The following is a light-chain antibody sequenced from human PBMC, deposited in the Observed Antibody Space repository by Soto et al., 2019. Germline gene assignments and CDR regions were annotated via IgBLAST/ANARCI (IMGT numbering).Light chain of an antibody. Sequence: QSVLTQPASVSGSPGQSIAISCTGTSSDVGAYNYVSWYQQHPGKAPKLMIYDVINRPSGVSNRFSGSKSGSTASLTISGLKPEDEADYYCASYTSSSSVVFGGGTKLTVL. J-gene: IGLJ2*01. CDR3: ASYTSSSSVV. V-gene: IGLV2-14*01. CDR2: DVI. CDR1: SSDVGAYNY.